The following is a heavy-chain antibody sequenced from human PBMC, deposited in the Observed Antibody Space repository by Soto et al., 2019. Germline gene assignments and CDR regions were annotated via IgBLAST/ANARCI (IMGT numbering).Heavy chain of an antibody. CDR2: MSYDGRNK. V-gene: IGHV3-30*03. CDR3: ARDRYRYYYDSRAYYYYYGMDV. D-gene: IGHD3-22*01. J-gene: IGHJ6*02. Sequence: LRLSWAASGFTMSSYAMHWVRQAPGKGLEWVAVMSYDGRNKYYADSVKGRFTISRDNSKNTLYLQMNSLRTEDTAVYYCARDRYRYYYDSRAYYYYYGMDVWGHGTTVTVSS. CDR1: GFTMSSYA.